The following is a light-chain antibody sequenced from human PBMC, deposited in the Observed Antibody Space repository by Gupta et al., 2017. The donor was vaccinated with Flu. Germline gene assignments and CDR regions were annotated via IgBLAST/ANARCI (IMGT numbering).Light chain of an antibody. CDR3: QTDAPSPLT. J-gene: IGKJ4*01. Sequence: SLGERATINCKSSQSGLFTSSNENYLAWYQQKPGQPPKRRIYWASTRESGGPDRCSGSGSGTDFTLTITSLQAEDVAVYYCQTDAPSPLTFGGGTKLEIK. CDR2: WAS. CDR1: QSGLFTSSNENY. V-gene: IGKV4-1*01.